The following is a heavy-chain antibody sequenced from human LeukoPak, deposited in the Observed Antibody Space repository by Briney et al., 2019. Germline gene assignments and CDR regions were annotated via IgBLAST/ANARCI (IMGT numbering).Heavy chain of an antibody. CDR3: AKRFYGSGSFYGD. CDR1: GFTVSSNY. V-gene: IGHV3-53*05. CDR2: IYSGGST. J-gene: IGHJ4*02. Sequence: PGGSLRLSCAASGFTVSSNYMSWVRQAPGKGLEWVSVIYSGGSTYYADSVKGRFTISRDNSKNTLYLQMNSLRAEDTALYYCAKRFYGSGSFYGDWGRGTLVTVSS. D-gene: IGHD3-10*01.